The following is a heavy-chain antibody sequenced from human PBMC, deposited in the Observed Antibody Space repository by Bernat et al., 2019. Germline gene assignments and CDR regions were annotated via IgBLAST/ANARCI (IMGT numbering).Heavy chain of an antibody. CDR3: AKAEYSSLSRHFDY. CDR2: VNGVGSST. D-gene: IGHD6-6*01. CDR1: GLTFSSFW. Sequence: EVQLVESGGGLVQPGGSLRLSCAASGLTFSSFWMHWVRQAPGKGLVWVSRVNGVGSSTSYADSVKGRFTISRDNAKNTLYLQMNSLRAEDTAVYYCAKAEYSSLSRHFDYWGQGTLVTVSS. V-gene: IGHV3-74*01. J-gene: IGHJ4*02.